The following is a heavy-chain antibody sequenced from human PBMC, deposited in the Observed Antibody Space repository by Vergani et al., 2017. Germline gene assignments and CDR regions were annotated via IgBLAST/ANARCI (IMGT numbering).Heavy chain of an antibody. V-gene: IGHV3-21*01. D-gene: IGHD2-8*02. CDR2: ISSSSSYR. J-gene: IGHJ3*02. Sequence: EVQLVESGGGLVKPGGSLRLSCAASGFTLSSYSMNWVRQAPGKGLEWVSSISSSSSYRYNADSVKGRLTISRDNAKNSLYLQMNSLRAEDTAVYYFARNFFPGLGVPDAFDIWRQGTMVTVSS. CDR3: ARNFFPGLGVPDAFDI. CDR1: GFTLSSYS.